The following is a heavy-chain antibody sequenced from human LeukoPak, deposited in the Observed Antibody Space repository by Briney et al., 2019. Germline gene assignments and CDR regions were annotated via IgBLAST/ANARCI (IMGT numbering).Heavy chain of an antibody. CDR2: ISGSGGST. CDR1: GFTFSSYA. V-gene: IGHV3-23*01. Sequence: PGGSLRLSCAASGFTFSSYAMSWVRQAPGKGLEWVSAISGSGGSTYYADSVKGRFTVSRDNSKNTLYLQMNSLRAEDTAVYYCAKGWYGGRTYYFDYWGQGTLVTVSS. D-gene: IGHD4-23*01. J-gene: IGHJ4*02. CDR3: AKGWYGGRTYYFDY.